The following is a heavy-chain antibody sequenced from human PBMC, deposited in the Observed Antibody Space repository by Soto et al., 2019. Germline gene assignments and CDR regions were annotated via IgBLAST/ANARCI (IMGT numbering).Heavy chain of an antibody. J-gene: IGHJ4*02. Sequence: PGESLKISCKAAGYTFTTSWIGWVRQVPGKGLEWMGVIFPGDSDTRYSPSFEGHVSISADKSITSAYLEWSTLKASDTAIYYCAAGSDYGGAFLYWGQGSLVTV. CDR3: AAGSDYGGAFLY. CDR2: IFPGDSDT. V-gene: IGHV5-51*01. CDR1: GYTFTTSW. D-gene: IGHD6-25*01.